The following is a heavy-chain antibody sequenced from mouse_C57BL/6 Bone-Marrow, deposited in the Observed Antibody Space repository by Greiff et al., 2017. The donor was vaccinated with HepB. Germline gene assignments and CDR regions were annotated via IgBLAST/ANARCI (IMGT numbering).Heavy chain of an antibody. Sequence: QVQLQQSGPGLVQPSQSLSITCTVSGFSLTSYGVHWVRQSPGKGLEWLGVIWRGGSTDYNAAFMSRLSITKDNSKSQVFFKMNSLQADDTAIYYCAKKATDCYYAMDYWGQGTSVTVSS. CDR2: IWRGGST. D-gene: IGHD2-4*01. CDR3: AKKATDCYYAMDY. J-gene: IGHJ4*01. V-gene: IGHV2-5*01. CDR1: GFSLTSYG.